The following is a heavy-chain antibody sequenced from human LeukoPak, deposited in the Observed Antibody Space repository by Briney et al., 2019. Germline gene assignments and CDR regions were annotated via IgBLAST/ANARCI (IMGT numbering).Heavy chain of an antibody. CDR2: IYYSGST. Sequence: PSETLSLTCTLSGGSISSYYWSWIRQPPGKGLEWIGYIYYSGSTNYNPSLKSRVTISVDTSKNQLSLKLSSVTAADTAVYYCARVLRTTGVDYWGQGTLVTVSS. V-gene: IGHV4-59*01. CDR3: ARVLRTTGVDY. D-gene: IGHD4-17*01. CDR1: GGSISSYY. J-gene: IGHJ4*02.